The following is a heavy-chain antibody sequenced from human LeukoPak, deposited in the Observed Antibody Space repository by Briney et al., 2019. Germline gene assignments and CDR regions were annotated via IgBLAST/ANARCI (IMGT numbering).Heavy chain of an antibody. CDR1: GGSFSGYY. J-gene: IGHJ4*02. CDR3: ARSLPGSPGYSSSYIDY. Sequence: SETLSLTXAVYGGSFSGYYWSWLRQPPGKGLEWIGEINHSGSTNYNPSLKSRVTISVDTSKNQFSLKLSSVTAADTAVYYCARSLPGSPGYSSSYIDYWGQGTLVTVSS. D-gene: IGHD6-13*01. CDR2: INHSGST. V-gene: IGHV4-34*01.